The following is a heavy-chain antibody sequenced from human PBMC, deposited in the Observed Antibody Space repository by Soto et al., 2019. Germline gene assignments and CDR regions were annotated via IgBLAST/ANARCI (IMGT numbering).Heavy chain of an antibody. CDR2: IIPIFGTA. D-gene: IGHD6-13*01. J-gene: IGHJ4*02. Sequence: SVKVSCKASGGTFSSYAISWVRQAPGQGLEWMGGIIPIFGTANYAQKFQGGVTITADESTSTAYMELSSLRSEDTAVYYCARESIAAAGTFDYWGQGTLVTVSS. V-gene: IGHV1-69*13. CDR3: ARESIAAAGTFDY. CDR1: GGTFSSYA.